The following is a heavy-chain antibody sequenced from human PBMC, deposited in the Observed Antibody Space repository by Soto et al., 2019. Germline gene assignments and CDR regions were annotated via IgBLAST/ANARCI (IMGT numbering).Heavy chain of an antibody. CDR1: GFTFSSYA. Sequence: GGSLRLSCAASGFTFSSYAMHWVRQAPGKGLEWVAVISYDGSNKYYADSVKGRFTISRDNSKNTLYLQMNSLRAEDTAVYYCARDVHDSSGYIDHWGQGTLVTVSS. J-gene: IGHJ4*02. D-gene: IGHD3-22*01. V-gene: IGHV3-30-3*01. CDR3: ARDVHDSSGYIDH. CDR2: ISYDGSNK.